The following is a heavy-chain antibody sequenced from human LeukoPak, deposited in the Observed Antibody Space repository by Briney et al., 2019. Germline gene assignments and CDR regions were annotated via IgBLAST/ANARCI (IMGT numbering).Heavy chain of an antibody. J-gene: IGHJ4*02. CDR2: VDYSGGDT. D-gene: IGHD3-22*01. Sequence: GGSLRLSCTASGFTLSSYEMSWIRQAPGKGLEWVSSVDYSGGDTHYADSVKGRFTISRDNSKNTLYLQMNSLRAEDTAVYYCARGGYDSSGYPYYFDYWGQGTLVTVSS. V-gene: IGHV3-23*01. CDR1: GFTLSSYE. CDR3: ARGGYDSSGYPYYFDY.